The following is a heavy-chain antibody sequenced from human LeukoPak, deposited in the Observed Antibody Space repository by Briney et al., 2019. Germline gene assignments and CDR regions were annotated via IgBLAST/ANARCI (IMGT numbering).Heavy chain of an antibody. D-gene: IGHD5-12*01. CDR3: ARLYGGYGTVDY. J-gene: IGHJ4*02. CDR2: IYYSGST. Sequence: PSETLSLTCTVSRGSISSYYWSWIRQPPGKGLEWIGYIYYSGSTNYNPSLKSRVTISVDTSKNQFSLKLSSVTAADTAVYYCARLYGGYGTVDYWGQGTLVTVSS. CDR1: RGSISSYY. V-gene: IGHV4-59*01.